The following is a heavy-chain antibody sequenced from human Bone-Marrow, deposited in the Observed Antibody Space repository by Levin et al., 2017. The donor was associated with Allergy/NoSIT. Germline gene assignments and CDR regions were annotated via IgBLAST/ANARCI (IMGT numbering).Heavy chain of an antibody. CDR1: GDSLSSFF. V-gene: IGHV4-59*01. Sequence: SQTLSLTCTVSGDSLSSFFWSWIRQPPGKGLEWIGYMSFSGSTNFNPSLKSRVTISVDKSKNQFSLRLNSVTAADTAVCYCARATRSSIIYYFDDWGPGTLVTVAS. CDR2: MSFSGST. D-gene: IGHD6-13*01. CDR3: ARATRSSIIYYFDD. J-gene: IGHJ4*02.